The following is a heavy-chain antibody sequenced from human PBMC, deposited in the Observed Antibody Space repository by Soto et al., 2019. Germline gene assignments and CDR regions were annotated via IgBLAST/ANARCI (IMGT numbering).Heavy chain of an antibody. Sequence: EVQLVESGGGLVQPGRSLRLSCAASGFTFDDYAMHWVRQAPGKGLEWVSGISWNSGSIGYADSVKGRFTISRDNAKNSLYLQMNSLRAEDTALYYCAKDIYGYSSSWTFDYWGQGTLVTVSS. J-gene: IGHJ4*02. D-gene: IGHD6-13*01. CDR1: GFTFDDYA. CDR3: AKDIYGYSSSWTFDY. V-gene: IGHV3-9*01. CDR2: ISWNSGSI.